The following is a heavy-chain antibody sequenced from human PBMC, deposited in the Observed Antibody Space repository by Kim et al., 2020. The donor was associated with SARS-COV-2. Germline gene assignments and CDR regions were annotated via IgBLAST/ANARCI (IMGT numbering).Heavy chain of an antibody. D-gene: IGHD6-6*01. CDR1: GVSVSSSNYY. CDR2: IYYTGDT. J-gene: IGHJ5*02. V-gene: IGHV4-39*02. Sequence: SETLSLTCTVSGVSVSSSNYYWGWIRQPPGKGLEWIGNIYYTGDTYYNPSLKSRATIAVDTSKNHFSLMLSPLTAADAAVYYCARLEYSSSSRLFDPWGQGTLVTVSS. CDR3: ARLEYSSSSRLFDP.